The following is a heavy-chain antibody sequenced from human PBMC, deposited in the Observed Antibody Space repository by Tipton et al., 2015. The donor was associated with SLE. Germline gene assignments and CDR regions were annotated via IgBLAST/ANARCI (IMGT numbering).Heavy chain of an antibody. CDR1: GFTFSSYS. CDR3: ARDRGVSYYYYGMDV. D-gene: IGHD3-10*01. J-gene: IGHJ6*02. Sequence: GSLRLSCAASGFTFSSYSMNWVRQAPGKGLEWVSSISSSSSYIYYADSVKGRFTISRDNAENSLYLQMNSLRAEDTAVYYCARDRGVSYYYYGMDVWGQGTTVTVSS. V-gene: IGHV3-21*03. CDR2: ISSSSSYI.